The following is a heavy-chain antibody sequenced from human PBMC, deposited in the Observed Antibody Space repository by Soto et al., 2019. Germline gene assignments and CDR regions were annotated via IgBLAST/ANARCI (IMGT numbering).Heavy chain of an antibody. D-gene: IGHD2-21*02. Sequence: SETLSLTCPVSGGSISSGDHYWSWNRQPPGKGLEWIAYIYYNENSYYNPSLKSRVTISRDKSKNQFSLKLNSVTAADTAVYYCARNGDYPDRYFDSWGPGTLVTVSS. CDR3: ARNGDYPDRYFDS. CDR2: IYYNENS. CDR1: GGSISSGDHY. V-gene: IGHV4-30-4*01. J-gene: IGHJ4*02.